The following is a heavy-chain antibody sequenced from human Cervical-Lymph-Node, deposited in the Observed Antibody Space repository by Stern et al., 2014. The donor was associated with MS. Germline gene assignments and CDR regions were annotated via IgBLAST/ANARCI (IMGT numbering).Heavy chain of an antibody. CDR1: GYSFNIYW. V-gene: IGHV5-51*01. CDR2: IYPDDSDT. J-gene: IGHJ6*02. CDR3: ARRGMDV. Sequence: VQLVQPGAEVKKPGESLTISCKGFGYSFNIYWIAWVRQRPGKGLEWMGIIYPDDSDTGYSPSFQGQVTFSVDKSISTAYLQWSSLKPSDTATYFCARRGMDVWGQGTSVTVSS.